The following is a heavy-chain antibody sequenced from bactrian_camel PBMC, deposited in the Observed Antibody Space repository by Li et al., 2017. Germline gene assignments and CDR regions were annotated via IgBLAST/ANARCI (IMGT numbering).Heavy chain of an antibody. J-gene: IGHJ4*01. Sequence: HVQLVESGGGLVQPGFSLRLSCAASGFSFSSFWMFWVRQAPGKGLEWVSAINSGGGSTYYADSVKGRFTISRDNAKNTLYLQLNSLKTEDTAMYYCASGLVASIAYNYWGQGTQVTVS. D-gene: IGHD5*01. CDR2: INSGGGST. CDR1: GFSFSSFW. CDR3: ASGLVASIAYNY. V-gene: IGHV3S1*01.